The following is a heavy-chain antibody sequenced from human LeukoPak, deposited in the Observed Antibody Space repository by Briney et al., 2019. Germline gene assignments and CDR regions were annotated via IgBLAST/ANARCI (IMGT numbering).Heavy chain of an antibody. CDR1: GYTFTSYD. J-gene: IGHJ6*02. CDR3: ARGPRVTTAVVGYHGMDV. Sequence: ASVKVSCKASGYTFTSYDINWVRQATGQGLEWMGWMTPNSGNTGYAQKFQGRVTMTRNTSISTAYMELSSLRSEDTAVYYCARGPRVTTAVVGYHGMDVWGQGTTVTVSS. V-gene: IGHV1-8*01. CDR2: MTPNSGNT. D-gene: IGHD4-17*01.